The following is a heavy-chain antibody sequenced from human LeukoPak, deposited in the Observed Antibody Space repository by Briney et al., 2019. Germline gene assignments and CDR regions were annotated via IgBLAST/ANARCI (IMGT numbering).Heavy chain of an antibody. Sequence: SETLSLTCTVSGGSISSYYWSWIRQPPGKGLEWIGYIYYSGSTTYNPSLKSRVTISVDTSKNQFSLKLSSVTAADTAVYYCAREGGYSGSYFDYWGQGTLVTVSS. CDR3: AREGGYSGSYFDY. J-gene: IGHJ4*02. CDR1: GGSISSYY. CDR2: IYYSGST. D-gene: IGHD1-26*01. V-gene: IGHV4-59*01.